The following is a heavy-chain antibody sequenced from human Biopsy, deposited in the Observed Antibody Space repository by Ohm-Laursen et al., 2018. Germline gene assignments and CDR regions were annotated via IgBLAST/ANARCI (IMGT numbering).Heavy chain of an antibody. CDR2: ISFDGSDQ. J-gene: IGHJ6*02. V-gene: IGHV3-30*18. CDR1: GVTLSGYA. Sequence: SLRLSCSATGVTLSGYAMNWVRQAPGKGLEWVAVISFDGSDQKYADSVKGRFTISRDNSKNTLYLQMSSLRAEDTAVFYCVKDRGAAGTDYYYGMDVWGQGTTVTVSS. D-gene: IGHD3-10*01. CDR3: VKDRGAAGTDYYYGMDV.